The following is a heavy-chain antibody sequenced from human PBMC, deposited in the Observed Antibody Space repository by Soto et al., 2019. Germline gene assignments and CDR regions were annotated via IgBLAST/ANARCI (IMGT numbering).Heavy chain of an antibody. CDR2: IRSASNYI. J-gene: IGHJ6*02. D-gene: IGHD1-20*01. CDR3: ASELRYNWNVLPTYGMDV. V-gene: IGHV3-21*01. Sequence: PGGSLRLSCAASGFSFSSYSMNWVRQAPGKGLEWVSSIRSASNYIYYADSVKGRFTISRDNAKNSLYLQMNSLKAEDTAVYYCASELRYNWNVLPTYGMDVWGQGTTVTVSS. CDR1: GFSFSSYS.